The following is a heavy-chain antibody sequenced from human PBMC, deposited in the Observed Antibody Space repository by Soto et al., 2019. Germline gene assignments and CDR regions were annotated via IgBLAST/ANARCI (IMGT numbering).Heavy chain of an antibody. Sequence: SETLSLTCAVYGGSFSGYYWSWIRQPPGKGLEWIGEINHSGSTNYNPSLKSRVTISVDTSKNQFYLKLSSVTAADTAVYYCATLEARPDFIWFDPRGQVTLVTLSS. D-gene: IGHD6-6*01. V-gene: IGHV4-34*01. CDR1: GGSFSGYY. CDR3: ATLEARPDFIWFDP. J-gene: IGHJ5*02. CDR2: INHSGST.